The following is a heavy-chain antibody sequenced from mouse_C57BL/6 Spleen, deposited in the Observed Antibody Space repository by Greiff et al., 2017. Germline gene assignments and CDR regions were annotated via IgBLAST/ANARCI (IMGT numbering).Heavy chain of an antibody. CDR3: ARSGHDYGSSHYYFDY. CDR1: GFSLSTFGMG. V-gene: IGHV8-8*01. Sequence: QVTLQESGPGLLQPSQTLSLTCSFSGFSLSTFGMGVGWIRQPSGKGLVWLAHIWWDDDKYYNPALKSRLTISKDTSKNQVYLKIANVDTADTATYYCARSGHDYGSSHYYFDYWGQGTTLTVSS. J-gene: IGHJ2*01. CDR2: IWWDDDK. D-gene: IGHD1-1*01.